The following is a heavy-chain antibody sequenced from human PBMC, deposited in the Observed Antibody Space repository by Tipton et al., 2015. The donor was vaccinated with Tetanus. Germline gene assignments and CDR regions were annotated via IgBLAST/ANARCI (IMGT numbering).Heavy chain of an antibody. V-gene: IGHV4-61*08. J-gene: IGHJ4*02. CDR3: ARHLTYTYTSRYFDY. D-gene: IGHD5-18*01. Sequence: GLVKPSETLSLTCTVSGASVRAGDYSWNWIRQPPGKGLEWLAYVSYSGRTNSNYFLKSRITVSQDASKNQFSLRLTSVTAADTAVYYCARHLTYTYTSRYFDYWGLGTLVTVSS. CDR2: VSYSGRT. CDR1: GASVRAGDYS.